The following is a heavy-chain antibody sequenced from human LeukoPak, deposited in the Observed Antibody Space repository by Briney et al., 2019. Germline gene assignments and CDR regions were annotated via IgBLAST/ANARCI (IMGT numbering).Heavy chain of an antibody. Sequence: GRSLRLSCGASGFSFSYYWMSWARHAPGKGLVGVARVKGDGSEKSYVDSVKGRFTISRDNAKNSLFLQMDNLRADDTAVYYCARGGSVMFDQWGQGTQVTVSS. CDR1: GFSFSYYW. V-gene: IGHV3-7*03. D-gene: IGHD2-21*01. CDR2: VKGDGSEK. J-gene: IGHJ4*02. CDR3: ARGGSVMFDQ.